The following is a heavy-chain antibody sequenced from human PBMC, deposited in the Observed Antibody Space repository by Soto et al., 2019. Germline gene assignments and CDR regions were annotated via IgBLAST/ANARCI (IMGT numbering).Heavy chain of an antibody. CDR2: IIPIFGTA. CDR1: GGTFSSYA. J-gene: IGHJ5*02. CDR3: ARDRDRHSSGLPSFDP. D-gene: IGHD3-22*01. V-gene: IGHV1-69*13. Sequence: SVKVSCKASGGTFSSYAISWVRQAPGQGLEWMGGIIPIFGTANYAQKFQGRVTITADESTSTAYMELSSLRSEDTAVYYCARDRDRHSSGLPSFDPWGQGILVTVSS.